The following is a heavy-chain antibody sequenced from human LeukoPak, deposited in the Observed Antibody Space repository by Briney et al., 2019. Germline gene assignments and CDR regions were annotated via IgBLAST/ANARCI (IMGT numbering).Heavy chain of an antibody. CDR1: GFTFSSYG. V-gene: IGHV3-30*02. J-gene: IGHJ5*02. CDR3: AKDRSDQIGNWFDP. Sequence: PGGSLRLSCAASGFTFSSYGMHWVRQAPGKGLEWVAYIQYDGSNEQYADSVKGRFSISRDSSKNILYLQMNSLRAEDTAVYYCAKDRSDQIGNWFDPWGQGTLVTVSS. CDR2: IQYDGSNE.